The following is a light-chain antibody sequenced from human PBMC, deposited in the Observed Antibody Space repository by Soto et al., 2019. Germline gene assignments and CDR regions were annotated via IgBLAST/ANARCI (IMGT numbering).Light chain of an antibody. V-gene: IGKV3-20*01. Sequence: EIVLTQSPGTLSLSPGERATLSCRASQSVSSNYLAWYQQKPGQAPRLLIYGASSRATGLPDRFSGSGSGTDFTLTISRLEPEDFAVYYCQQYGSTGTFGQGTKVEMK. CDR2: GAS. CDR3: QQYGSTGT. CDR1: QSVSSNY. J-gene: IGKJ1*01.